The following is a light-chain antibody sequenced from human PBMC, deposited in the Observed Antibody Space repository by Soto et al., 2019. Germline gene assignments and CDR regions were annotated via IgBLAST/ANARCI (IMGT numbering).Light chain of an antibody. J-gene: IGLJ1*01. CDR3: SSYTSSSTPLYV. CDR2: EVS. Sequence: QCLLTEPSSLSGSPGQSITISCTGTISDVGGYNYVSWYQQHPGKAPKLMIYEVSNLPSGVSNRFSGSKSGNTASLTISGLQAEDEADYYCSSYTSSSTPLYVFGTGTKVPVL. CDR1: ISDVGGYNY. V-gene: IGLV2-14*01.